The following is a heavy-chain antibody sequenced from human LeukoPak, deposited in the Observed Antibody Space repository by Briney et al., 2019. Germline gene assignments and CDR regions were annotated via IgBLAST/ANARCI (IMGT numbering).Heavy chain of an antibody. Sequence: KPSETLSLTCAVYGGSFSGYYWSWIRQPPGKGLEWIGEINHSGSTNYNPSLKSRVTISVDTSKNQFSLKLSSVTAADTAVYYCARQVGIAVAGRRGRWFDPWGQGTLVTVSS. D-gene: IGHD6-19*01. CDR1: GGSFSGYY. CDR2: INHSGST. V-gene: IGHV4-34*01. CDR3: ARQVGIAVAGRRGRWFDP. J-gene: IGHJ5*02.